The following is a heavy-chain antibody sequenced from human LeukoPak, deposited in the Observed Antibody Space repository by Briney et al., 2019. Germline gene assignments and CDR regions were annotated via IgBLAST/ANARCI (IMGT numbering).Heavy chain of an antibody. CDR1: GFTFGNAW. Sequence: AGSLRLSCAASGFTFGNAWMSWVRQAPGRGREWVAHTSSSGSTIYYADSVKGRFTISRDNAKNSLYLQMNSLRAEDTAVYYCARGRYSGTYLSSFDYWAQGTLVTVSS. J-gene: IGHJ4*02. D-gene: IGHD1-26*01. CDR2: TSSSGSTI. V-gene: IGHV3-11*04. CDR3: ARGRYSGTYLSSFDY.